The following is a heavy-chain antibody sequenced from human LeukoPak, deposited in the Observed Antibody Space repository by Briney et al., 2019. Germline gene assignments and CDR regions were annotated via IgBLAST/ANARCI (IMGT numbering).Heavy chain of an antibody. CDR1: GFTFSSYP. CDR3: ARGSGNSGYDPLGY. CDR2: LSSDGVNK. D-gene: IGHD5-12*01. Sequence: PGGSLRLSCAASGFTFSSYPMHWVRQTPGKGLEWVAILSSDGVNKRYADSVQGRFTISRDNFKNTLYLQMNSLRAEDTAVYYCARGSGNSGYDPLGYWGQGTLVTVSS. V-gene: IGHV3-30-3*01. J-gene: IGHJ4*02.